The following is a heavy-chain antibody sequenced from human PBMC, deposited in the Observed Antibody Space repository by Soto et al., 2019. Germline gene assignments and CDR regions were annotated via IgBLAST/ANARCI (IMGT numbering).Heavy chain of an antibody. CDR3: AREGPRTYYYYGMDV. CDR1: GYTFSMSG. CDR2: ISGYNGKT. V-gene: IGHV1-18*01. Sequence: QVQLVQSGAEVKKPGASVKVSCKSSGYTFSMSGISWVRQAPGQGLEWMGWISGYNGKTNYEQKFQDRVTMTTDTSTNMAYMELRSLSSDDTAVYYCAREGPRTYYYYGMDVWGQGTTVTVSS. J-gene: IGHJ6*02.